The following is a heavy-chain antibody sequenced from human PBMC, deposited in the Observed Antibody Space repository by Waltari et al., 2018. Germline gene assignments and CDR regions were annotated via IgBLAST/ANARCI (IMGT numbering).Heavy chain of an antibody. V-gene: IGHV4-59*01. J-gene: IGHJ6*03. D-gene: IGHD4-4*01. CDR3: ARLGGNSSREYYYYYYMDV. Sequence: QVQLQESGPGLVKPSETLSLTCTVSGGSISSYYWSWIRQPPGKGLEWIGYIYYSGSTNYNPSLKSRVTISVDTSKNQFSLKLSSVTAADTAVYYCARLGGNSSREYYYYYYMDVWGKGPRSPSP. CDR2: IYYSGST. CDR1: GGSISSYY.